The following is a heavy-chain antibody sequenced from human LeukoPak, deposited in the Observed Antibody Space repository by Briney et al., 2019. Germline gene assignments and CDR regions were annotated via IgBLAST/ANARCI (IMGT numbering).Heavy chain of an antibody. J-gene: IGHJ4*02. Sequence: PGRSLRLSCAASGFTFSSYGMHWVRQAPGKGLEWVAVISYDGSNKYYADSVKGRFTISRDNSKNTVYLQMNSLRVEDTAVYYCARGLDYGDYVPYYFDYWGQGTLVTVSS. CDR2: ISYDGSNK. CDR1: GFTFSSYG. V-gene: IGHV3-30*03. CDR3: ARGLDYGDYVPYYFDY. D-gene: IGHD4-17*01.